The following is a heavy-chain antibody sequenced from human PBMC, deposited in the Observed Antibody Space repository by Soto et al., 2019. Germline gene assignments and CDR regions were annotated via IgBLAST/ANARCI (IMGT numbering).Heavy chain of an antibody. J-gene: IGHJ5*02. V-gene: IGHV3-23*01. CDR3: ARTGGKDIVVVVAARYNWFAP. CDR1: GFTFSSYA. D-gene: IGHD2-15*01. Sequence: EVQLLESGGGLVQPGGSLRLSCAASGFTFSSYAMSWVRQAPGKGLEWVSAISGSGGSTYYADSVKGRFTISRDNSKNTLYLQMNSLRAEDTAVYYCARTGGKDIVVVVAARYNWFAPWGQGTLVTVSS. CDR2: ISGSGGST.